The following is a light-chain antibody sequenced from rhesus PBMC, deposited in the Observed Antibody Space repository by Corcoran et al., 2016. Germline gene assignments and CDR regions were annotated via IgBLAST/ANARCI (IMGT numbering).Light chain of an antibody. CDR1: QDISSS. J-gene: IGKJ3*01. Sequence: DIQMTQSPSSLSAAVGDTVTITCRASQDISSSLNWFQQKPGKAPKLLIYDVSTLESGVPSRFSGSGSGTDFTLTISSLQPEDFTAYYCLQHNSYPFPFGPGTKLNIK. V-gene: IGKV1-28*03. CDR2: DVS. CDR3: LQHNSYPFP.